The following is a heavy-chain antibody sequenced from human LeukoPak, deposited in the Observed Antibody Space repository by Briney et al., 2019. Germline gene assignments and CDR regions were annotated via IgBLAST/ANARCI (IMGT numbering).Heavy chain of an antibody. V-gene: IGHV1-69-2*01. CDR1: GYTFTDYY. D-gene: IGHD3-3*01. J-gene: IGHJ4*02. CDR3: ARVLRFLEWPFDY. CDR2: VDPEDGET. Sequence: ATVKISCKVSGYTFTDYYMHWVQQAPGKGLEWMGLVDPEDGETIYAEKFQGRVTITADTSTDTAYMELSSLRSEDTAVCYCARVLRFLEWPFDYWGQGTLVTVSS.